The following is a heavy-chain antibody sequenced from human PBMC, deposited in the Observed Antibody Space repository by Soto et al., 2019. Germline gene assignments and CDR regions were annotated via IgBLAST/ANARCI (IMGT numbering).Heavy chain of an antibody. CDR2: IIPILGIA. CDR1: GGTFSSYT. Sequence: QVQLVQSGAEVKKPGSSVKVSCKASGGTFSSYTISWVRQAPGQGLEWMGRIIPILGIANYAQKFQGRFRITADKSTSTAYMELSSLRSEDTAVYYCARADEVTAAFDIWGQGTMVTVSS. CDR3: ARADEVTAAFDI. V-gene: IGHV1-69*02. J-gene: IGHJ3*02.